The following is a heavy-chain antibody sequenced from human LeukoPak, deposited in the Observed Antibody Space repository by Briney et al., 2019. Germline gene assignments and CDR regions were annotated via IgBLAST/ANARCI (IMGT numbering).Heavy chain of an antibody. J-gene: IGHJ4*02. V-gene: IGHV3-66*01. CDR3: ARGRFGVSAYDSPFDY. CDR2: IYSGGST. CDR1: EFSVGSNY. Sequence: SGGSLRLSCAASEFSVGSNYMTWVRQAPGKGLEWVSLIYSGGSTYYADSVKGRFTISRDNSKNTLYLQMNSLRAEDTAVYYCARGRFGVSAYDSPFDYWGRGTLVTVSS. D-gene: IGHD5-12*01.